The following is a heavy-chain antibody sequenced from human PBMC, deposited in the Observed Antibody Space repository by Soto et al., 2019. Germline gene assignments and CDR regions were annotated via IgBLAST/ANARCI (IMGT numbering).Heavy chain of an antibody. CDR3: AKAPSASSPFDY. D-gene: IGHD1-26*01. V-gene: IGHV1-69*02. CDR1: GGTFTSYT. CDR2: IIPVLNIA. J-gene: IGHJ4*02. Sequence: QVQLVQSGAEVKKPGSSVKVSCKASGGTFTSYTFNWVRQAPGQGLEWMGRIIPVLNIANYAQKFQGRVTITADKSMSTAYLELSSLRSEDTAIYYCAKAPSASSPFDYWGQGTLVTVSS.